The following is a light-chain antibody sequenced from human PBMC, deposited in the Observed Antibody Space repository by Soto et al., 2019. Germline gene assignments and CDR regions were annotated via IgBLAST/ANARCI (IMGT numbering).Light chain of an antibody. Sequence: DIQMTQSPSTLSASFGDRVTITCRASQSISSWLAWYQQKPGKAPKLLIYDASSLESGVPSRFSGSGSGTEFTLTISRMQPDDFATYYCQQYNSYSFGQGTKVDIK. J-gene: IGKJ1*01. CDR2: DAS. CDR3: QQYNSYS. CDR1: QSISSW. V-gene: IGKV1-5*01.